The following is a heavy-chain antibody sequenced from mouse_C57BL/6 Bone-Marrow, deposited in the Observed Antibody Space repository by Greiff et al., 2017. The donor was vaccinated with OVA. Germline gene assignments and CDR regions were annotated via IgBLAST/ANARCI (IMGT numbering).Heavy chain of an antibody. CDR3: AREDRDWFAY. Sequence: EVHLVESGPGLVKPSQSLSLTCSVTGYSITSGYYWNWIRQFPGNKLEWMGYISYDGSNNYNPSLKNRISITRDTSKNQFFLKLNSVTTEDTATYYCAREDRDWFAYWGQGTLVTVSA. V-gene: IGHV3-6*01. CDR2: ISYDGSN. D-gene: IGHD3-1*01. CDR1: GYSITSGYY. J-gene: IGHJ3*01.